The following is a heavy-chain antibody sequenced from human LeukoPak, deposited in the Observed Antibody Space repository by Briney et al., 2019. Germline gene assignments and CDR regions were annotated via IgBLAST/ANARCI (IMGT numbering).Heavy chain of an antibody. CDR3: ARGGLAGQQLVQWDV. D-gene: IGHD6-13*01. CDR2: INPNSGGT. CDR1: GYTFTSYY. V-gene: IGHV1-2*04. Sequence: ASVKVSCKASGYTFTSYYMHWVRQAPGQGLEWMGWINPNSGGTNYAQKFQGWVTMTRDTSISTAYMELSRLRSDDTAVYYCARGGLAGQQLVQWDVWGQGTTVTVSS. J-gene: IGHJ6*02.